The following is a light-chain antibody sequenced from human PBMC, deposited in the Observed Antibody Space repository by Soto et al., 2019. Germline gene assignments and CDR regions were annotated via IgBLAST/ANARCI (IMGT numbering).Light chain of an antibody. J-gene: IGKJ5*01. CDR3: QQRKYWPPLT. V-gene: IGKV3-11*01. Sequence: VLTQSPATLSLSPGERATLSCRASRSVDSNLAWYQQKPGQAPRLLIYDASNRATGTPARFSGSGSGTDFTLTISSLEPEDFALYYCQQRKYWPPLTFGQGTRLEMK. CDR1: RSVDSN. CDR2: DAS.